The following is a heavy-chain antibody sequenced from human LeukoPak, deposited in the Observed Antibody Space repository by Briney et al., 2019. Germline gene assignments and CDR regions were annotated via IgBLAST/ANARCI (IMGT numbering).Heavy chain of an antibody. V-gene: IGHV3-53*01. CDR1: GFTVSTNY. J-gene: IGHJ5*02. CDR2: XYSGGST. CDR3: AXXXXXGSXXXXWFDP. Sequence: GGSLRLSCAASGFTVSTNYMTWVRQAPGKGLEWVSVXYSGGSTYYSXXXXXXFTISRDNSKNTLYLQLNNLRAEDTAVYYCAXXXXXGSXXXXWFDPWGQGTLVXVSS. D-gene: IGHD2-15*01.